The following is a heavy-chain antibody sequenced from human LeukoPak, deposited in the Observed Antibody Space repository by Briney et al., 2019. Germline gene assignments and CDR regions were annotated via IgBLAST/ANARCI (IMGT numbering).Heavy chain of an antibody. CDR3: ASHFAGGATNVYYFDY. D-gene: IGHD1-26*01. Sequence: PSETLSLTCTVSGGSISSSSYYWGWIRQPPGKGLEWIGSIYYSGSTYYNPSLKSRVTISVDTSKNQFSLKLSSVTAADTAVYHCASHFAGGATNVYYFDYWGQGTLVTVSS. V-gene: IGHV4-39*01. CDR2: IYYSGST. J-gene: IGHJ4*02. CDR1: GGSISSSSYY.